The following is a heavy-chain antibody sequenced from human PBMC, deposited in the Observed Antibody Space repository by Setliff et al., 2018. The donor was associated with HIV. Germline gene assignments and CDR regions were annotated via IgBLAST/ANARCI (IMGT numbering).Heavy chain of an antibody. Sequence: GASVKVSCKASGYTFTNYHMHWVRQAPGQGLEWMGIISPRDGIARFAQRFQGRVTLTRDTSTTTVYMELSSLRSEDTAVYYCARAQTKQQLVRLTVSVIGDWFDPWGQGTLVTVSS. J-gene: IGHJ5*02. D-gene: IGHD6-13*01. CDR1: GYTFTNYH. CDR2: ISPRDGIA. V-gene: IGHV1-46*01. CDR3: ARAQTKQQLVRLTVSVIGDWFDP.